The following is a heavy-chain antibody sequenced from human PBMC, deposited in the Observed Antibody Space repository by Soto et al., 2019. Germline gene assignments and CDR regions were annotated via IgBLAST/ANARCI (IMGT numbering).Heavy chain of an antibody. Sequence: PAGSLRLSCAAAGFDFEDFAMHWVRQAPGKGLEWVYLINSDGTDSYYMDSVRGRFTISRDNGKNSLYLQMDRLRPEDTAFYFCAKALYYYDSSPLDHWGQGTLVTVSS. D-gene: IGHD3-22*01. CDR1: GFDFEDFA. CDR3: AKALYYYDSSPLDH. J-gene: IGHJ4*02. CDR2: INSDGTDS. V-gene: IGHV3-43D*04.